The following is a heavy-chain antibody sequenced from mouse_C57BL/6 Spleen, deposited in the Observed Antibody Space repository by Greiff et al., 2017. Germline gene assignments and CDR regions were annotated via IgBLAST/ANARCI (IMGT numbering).Heavy chain of an antibody. V-gene: IGHV1-64*01. Sequence: QVQLKQPGPELVKPGASVKLSCKASGYTFTSYWMHWVKQSPGKGLEWIGMIHPNSGSNNYNEKFKSKATLTVDNYSRTAYMQLSSLTYEDSAVYYCERRVRLYYNVLGYYAMDYWGQGTSVTVSS. D-gene: IGHD1-1*01. CDR2: IHPNSGSN. CDR3: ERRVRLYYNVLGYYAMDY. CDR1: GYTFTSYW. J-gene: IGHJ4*01.